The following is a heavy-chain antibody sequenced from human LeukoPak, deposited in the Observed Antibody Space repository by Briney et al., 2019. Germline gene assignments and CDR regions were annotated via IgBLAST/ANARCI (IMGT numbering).Heavy chain of an antibody. D-gene: IGHD3-3*01. J-gene: IGHJ3*02. CDR3: GRSFYDFLNGPYEEAFDM. V-gene: IGHV3-11*03. CDR2: ISSSATYT. Sequence: PGGSLRLSCAASGFSFSDYYMNWTRQAPGKGLEWVSYISSSATYTDYAESVKGRFTVSRDNAKNSLYLQMNSLRAEDTAVYYCGRSFYDFLNGPYEEAFDMWGQGTMVTVSS. CDR1: GFSFSDYY.